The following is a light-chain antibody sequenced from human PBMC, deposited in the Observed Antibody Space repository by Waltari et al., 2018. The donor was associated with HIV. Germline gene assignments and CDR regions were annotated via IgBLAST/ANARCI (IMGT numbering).Light chain of an antibody. Sequence: QLVLTQSPSASASLGASVKLTCTLSSAHSSYAIAWHQQQPEKGPRYLMKVNSDDSHRKGDGIPDRFSGSSSGAERYLIISSLQSEDEADYYCQTWATGIRVFGGGTKLTVL. V-gene: IGLV4-69*01. J-gene: IGLJ3*02. CDR3: QTWATGIRV. CDR1: SAHSSYA. CDR2: VNSDDSH.